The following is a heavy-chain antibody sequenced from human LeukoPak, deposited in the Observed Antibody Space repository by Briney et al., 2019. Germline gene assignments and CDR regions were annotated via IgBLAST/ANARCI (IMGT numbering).Heavy chain of an antibody. Sequence: ASVKVSCKASGYTFTGYYMHWVRQAPGQGLEWMGRINPNSGGTNYAQKFQGRVTMTRDTSISTAYMELSRLRSDDTAVYYCAREDIVVVPAADFDPWGQGTLVTVSS. J-gene: IGHJ5*02. V-gene: IGHV1-2*06. CDR3: AREDIVVVPAADFDP. CDR2: INPNSGGT. CDR1: GYTFTGYY. D-gene: IGHD2-2*01.